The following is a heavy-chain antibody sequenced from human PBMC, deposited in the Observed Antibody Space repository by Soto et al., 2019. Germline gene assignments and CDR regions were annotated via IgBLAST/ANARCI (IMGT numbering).Heavy chain of an antibody. Sequence: GGSLRLSCAASGFTFSDHYMDWVRQAPGKGLEWIGRSRSKPNSYITEYAASVKGRFTISRDESKNSVYLQMEGLKTEDTAIYLCASHTVSAFLPAMDVWGQGTAVTVSS. V-gene: IGHV3-72*01. D-gene: IGHD6-19*01. CDR2: SRSKPNSYIT. CDR1: GFTFSDHY. CDR3: ASHTVSAFLPAMDV. J-gene: IGHJ6*02.